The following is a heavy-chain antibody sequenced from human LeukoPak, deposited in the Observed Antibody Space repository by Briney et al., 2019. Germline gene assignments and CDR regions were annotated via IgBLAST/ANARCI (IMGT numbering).Heavy chain of an antibody. CDR2: IYHSGST. V-gene: IGHV4-30-2*01. Sequence: SETLSLTCAVSGGSISSGGYSWSWIRQPPGKGLEWIGYIYHSGSTYYNPSLKSRVTISVDRSKNQFSLKLSSVTAADTAVYYCARGHTTTNDAFDIWGQGPMVTVSS. CDR3: ARGHTTTNDAFDI. D-gene: IGHD1-1*01. J-gene: IGHJ3*02. CDR1: GGSISSGGYS.